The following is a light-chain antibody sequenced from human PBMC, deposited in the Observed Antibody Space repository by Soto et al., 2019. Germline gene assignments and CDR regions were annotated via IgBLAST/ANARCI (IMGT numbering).Light chain of an antibody. CDR1: QSVGSN. Sequence: EIVMTQSPATLSVSPGERATLSCRASQSVGSNLAWYQQKPGQPPRLLIYGASTRATGVPARFSGSGSGTDFTLTISGLQSEDSAVYYCHRYNNWPHTFGQGTKVDIK. J-gene: IGKJ2*01. CDR3: HRYNNWPHT. V-gene: IGKV3-15*01. CDR2: GAS.